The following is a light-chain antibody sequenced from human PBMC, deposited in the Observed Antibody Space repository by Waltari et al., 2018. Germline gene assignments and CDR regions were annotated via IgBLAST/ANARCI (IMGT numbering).Light chain of an antibody. CDR1: QSVYSY. J-gene: IGKJ4*01. CDR3: QQRRSWPLT. V-gene: IGKV3-11*01. CDR2: DVF. Sequence: VLTQSPATLSLSPWDRATLSCRASQSVYSYLGWYQQKPGQAPRLLIYDVFNRATGIPARFSGSGSGTDFTLTISSLEPEDFAVYYCQQRRSWPLTFGGGTKVEIK.